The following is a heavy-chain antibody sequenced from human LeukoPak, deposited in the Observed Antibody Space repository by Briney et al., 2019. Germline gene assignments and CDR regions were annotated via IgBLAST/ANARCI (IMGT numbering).Heavy chain of an antibody. D-gene: IGHD3-10*01. V-gene: IGHV4-38-2*02. CDR1: GYSISSGYY. Sequence: SETLSLTCTVSGYSISSGYYWGWIRQPPGKGLEWIGSIYYSGSTYYNPSLKSRVTISIDTSKNQFSLNLTSVTAADTAVYYCARVDYYGSGTYKWFDPWGQGTLVTVSS. CDR3: ARVDYYGSGTYKWFDP. J-gene: IGHJ5*02. CDR2: IYYSGST.